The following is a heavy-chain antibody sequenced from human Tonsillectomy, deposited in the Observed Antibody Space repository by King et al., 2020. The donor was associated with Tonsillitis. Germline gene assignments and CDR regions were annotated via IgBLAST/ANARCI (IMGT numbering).Heavy chain of an antibody. D-gene: IGHD3-10*01. Sequence: VQLVESGGGLVQPGGSLRLSCAASGFTFSSYAMSWVRQAPGKGLEWVSVIYSGGSSTYYADSVKGRFTISRDNSKNTLYLQMNSLRAEDTAGVLWFGELLYPDYWGQGTLVTVSS. CDR3: FGELLYPDY. J-gene: IGHJ4*02. V-gene: IGHV3-23*03. CDR1: GFTFSSYA. CDR2: IYSGGSST.